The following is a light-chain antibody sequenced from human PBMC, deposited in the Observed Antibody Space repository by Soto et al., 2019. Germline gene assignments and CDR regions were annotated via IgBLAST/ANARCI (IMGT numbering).Light chain of an antibody. CDR1: QSISSY. Sequence: DIQMTQSPVSLSASVGDRVIITCRASQSISSYLSWYQQKPGKAPNLLIYGASSLQSGDQSRFXXXXXXXXXXXXXSSLQPEDFATYYCQHSYNTATFGPGTKVDIK. CDR2: GAS. CDR3: QHSYNTAT. V-gene: IGKV1-39*01. J-gene: IGKJ3*01.